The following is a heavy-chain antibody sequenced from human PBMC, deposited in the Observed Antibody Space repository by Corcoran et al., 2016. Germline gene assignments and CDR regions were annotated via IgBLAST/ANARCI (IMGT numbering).Heavy chain of an antibody. D-gene: IGHD5-18*01. CDR2: IYSGGST. J-gene: IGHJ3*01. V-gene: IGHV3-53*01. Sequence: EVQLVESGGGLIKPGGSLRLSCAASGFIFSNDYLSWVRQAPGRGLVWVTSIYSGGSTYYAASVKGRFTISRDNSKSTLYLQMNNLRAEDTGVYYCARGLDTTGDAFDFRGQGTMVTVSS. CDR3: ARGLDTTGDAFDF. CDR1: GFIFSNDY.